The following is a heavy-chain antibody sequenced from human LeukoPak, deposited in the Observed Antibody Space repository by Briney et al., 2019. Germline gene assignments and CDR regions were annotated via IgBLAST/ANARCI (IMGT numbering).Heavy chain of an antibody. CDR2: ISGGGDST. D-gene: IGHD2-15*01. CDR1: GFTVSSFY. J-gene: IGHJ4*02. Sequence: PGGSLRLSCVASGFTVSSFYMTWVRQAPGKGLEWVSTISGGGDSTWNADSVKGRLTVSRDNSKNTLYLQMSSLRVEDTAVYYCAKRGSSETRWYPFDYWGQGTLVTVSS. CDR3: AKRGSSETRWYPFDY. V-gene: IGHV3-23*01.